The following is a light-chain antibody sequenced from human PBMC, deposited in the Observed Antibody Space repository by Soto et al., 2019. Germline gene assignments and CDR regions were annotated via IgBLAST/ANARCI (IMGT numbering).Light chain of an antibody. V-gene: IGKV3-11*01. CDR3: QQRSNWPWT. Sequence: EIMMTQSPATLSVSPGERATLSFRASQSVSSNLAWYQQKPGQAPRLLIYDASNRATGIPARFSGSGSGTDFTLTISSLEPEDFAVYYCQQRSNWPWTFGQGTKVDI. CDR2: DAS. J-gene: IGKJ1*01. CDR1: QSVSSN.